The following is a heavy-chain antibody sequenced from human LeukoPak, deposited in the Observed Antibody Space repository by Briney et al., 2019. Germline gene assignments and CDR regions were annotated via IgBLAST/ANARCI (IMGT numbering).Heavy chain of an antibody. CDR1: GGTFSSYA. V-gene: IGHV1-69*05. CDR3: AREVSAVAGTRLYYFDY. J-gene: IGHJ4*02. Sequence: GASVKVSCKASGGTFSSYAISWVRQAPGQGLEWMGRTIPIFGTANYAQKFQGRVTITTDESTSTAYMELSSLRSEDTAVYYCAREVSAVAGTRLYYFDYWGQGTLVTVSS. CDR2: TIPIFGTA. D-gene: IGHD6-19*01.